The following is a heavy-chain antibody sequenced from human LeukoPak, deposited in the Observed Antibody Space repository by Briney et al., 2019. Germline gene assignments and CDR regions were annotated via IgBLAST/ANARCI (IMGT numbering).Heavy chain of an antibody. CDR3: AKDPYSYGSEYDP. J-gene: IGHJ5*02. CDR1: GFTFSSYA. Sequence: GGSLRLSCAASGFTFSSYAMSWVRQAPGKGLEWVSAISGSGGSTYYAGSVKGRFTISRDNSKNTLYLQVNSLRAEDTAVYYCAKDPYSYGSEYDPWGQGTLVTVSS. D-gene: IGHD5-18*01. V-gene: IGHV3-23*01. CDR2: ISGSGGST.